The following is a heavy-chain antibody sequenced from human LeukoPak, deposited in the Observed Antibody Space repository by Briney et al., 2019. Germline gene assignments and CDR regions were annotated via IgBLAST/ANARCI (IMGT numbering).Heavy chain of an antibody. D-gene: IGHD7-27*01. Sequence: SETLSPTCTVSGGSISSYYWSWIRRPAGKGLEWIGRIYTSGSTNYNPSLKSRVTMSVDTSKNQFSLKLSSVTAADTAVYYCARAAERIGELGMEPYYFDYWGQGTLVTVSS. J-gene: IGHJ4*02. CDR3: ARAAERIGELGMEPYYFDY. CDR2: IYTSGST. V-gene: IGHV4-4*07. CDR1: GGSISSYY.